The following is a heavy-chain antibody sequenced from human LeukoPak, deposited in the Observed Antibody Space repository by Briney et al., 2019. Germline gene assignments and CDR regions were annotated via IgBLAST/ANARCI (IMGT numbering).Heavy chain of an antibody. V-gene: IGHV3-48*03. CDR3: ARDLVQLWSKDY. D-gene: IGHD5-18*01. CDR1: RFTFSNYE. Sequence: PGGSLRLSRAPSRFTFSNYEFNWVRQAPGKGLEWVSYISSSGRNIYYADSVKGRFTVSRDKAKNTLSLRLNSVRAEDMAVYYCARDLVQLWSKDYWGQGTLVTVSS. J-gene: IGHJ4*02. CDR2: ISSSGRNI.